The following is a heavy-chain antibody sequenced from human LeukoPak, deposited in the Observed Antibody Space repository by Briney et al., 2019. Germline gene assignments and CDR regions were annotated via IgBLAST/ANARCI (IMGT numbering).Heavy chain of an antibody. CDR2: ISSSGTTI. CDR1: GFTFSCYE. Sequence: QPGGSLTLSCRASGFTFSCYEIIWVRQAPGKGLEWVSYISSSGTTIYYADAVKGRFTISRDNAKNSLYLQMNSLRAEDTAVYYCARRWGYSSRPLDSWGQGTLVTVSS. D-gene: IGHD6-19*01. V-gene: IGHV3-48*03. J-gene: IGHJ4*02. CDR3: ARRWGYSSRPLDS.